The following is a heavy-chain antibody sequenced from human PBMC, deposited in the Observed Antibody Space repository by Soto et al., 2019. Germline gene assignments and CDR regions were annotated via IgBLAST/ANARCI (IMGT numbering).Heavy chain of an antibody. CDR3: ARVYSSSGRAHFDY. Sequence: QVQLVESGGGVVQPGRSLRLSCAASGFTFSSYAMHWVRQAPGKGLEWVAVISYDGSNKYYADSVKGRFTISRDNSKNTLYLQMNSLRAEDTAVYYCARVYSSSGRAHFDYWGQGTLVTVSS. J-gene: IGHJ4*02. CDR2: ISYDGSNK. D-gene: IGHD2-8*01. CDR1: GFTFSSYA. V-gene: IGHV3-30-3*01.